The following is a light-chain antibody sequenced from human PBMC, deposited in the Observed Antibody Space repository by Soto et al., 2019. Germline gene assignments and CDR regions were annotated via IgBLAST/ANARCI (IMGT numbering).Light chain of an antibody. CDR1: QSVRSS. J-gene: IGKJ5*01. Sequence: EVGMTQSPVTLSVSPGERATLSCRASQSVRSSVAWYQQKPGQAPRLLFYGASTRATGIPARFSGSGSGTEFTLTISSLKSEDVAVYYCQQYNNWTPITFGQGTRLEIK. CDR2: GAS. V-gene: IGKV3-15*01. CDR3: QQYNNWTPIT.